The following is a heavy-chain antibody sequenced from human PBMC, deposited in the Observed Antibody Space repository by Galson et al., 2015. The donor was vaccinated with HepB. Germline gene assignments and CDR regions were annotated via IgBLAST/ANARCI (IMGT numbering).Heavy chain of an antibody. CDR3: ARYRRNGYRAYFDY. CDR1: GGSISSGDYY. CDR2: IYYSGST. Sequence: TLSLTCTVSGGSISSGDYYWSWIRQPPGKGLEWIGYIYYSGSTYYNPSLKSRVTISVDTSKNQFSLKLSSVTAADTAVYNCARYRRNGYRAYFDYWGQGTLVTVSS. V-gene: IGHV4-30-4*01. J-gene: IGHJ4*02. D-gene: IGHD5-24*01.